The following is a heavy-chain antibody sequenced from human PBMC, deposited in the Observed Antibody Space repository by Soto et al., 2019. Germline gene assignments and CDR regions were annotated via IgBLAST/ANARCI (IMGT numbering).Heavy chain of an antibody. Sequence: SETLSLTYAVSGGSISSGGYSWSWIRQPPGKGLEWIGYIYHSGSTYYNPSLKSRVTISVDRSKNQFSLKLSSVTAADTAVYYCARTGDYDYFDYWGQGTLVTVSS. CDR2: IYHSGST. CDR3: ARTGDYDYFDY. J-gene: IGHJ4*02. V-gene: IGHV4-30-2*01. D-gene: IGHD4-17*01. CDR1: GGSISSGGYS.